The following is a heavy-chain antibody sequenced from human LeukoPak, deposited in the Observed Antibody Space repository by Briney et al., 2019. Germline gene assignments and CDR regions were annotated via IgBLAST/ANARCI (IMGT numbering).Heavy chain of an antibody. V-gene: IGHV3-66*01. Sequence: GGSLRLSCAASGFTVSSNYMSWVRQAPGKGLEWVSVIYSGGSTYYADSVKGRFTISRDNSKNTLYLQMNSLRAEDTAVYYCAKATYYYDSSGFEDYWGQGTLVTVSS. CDR1: GFTVSSNY. CDR3: AKATYYYDSSGFEDY. CDR2: IYSGGST. J-gene: IGHJ4*02. D-gene: IGHD3-22*01.